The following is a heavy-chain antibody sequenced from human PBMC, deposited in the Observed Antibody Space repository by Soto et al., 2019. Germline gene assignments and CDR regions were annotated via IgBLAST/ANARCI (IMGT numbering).Heavy chain of an antibody. Sequence: QVQLVESGGGLVKPGGSLRLSCAASGFTFSDYYMSWIRQAPGKGLEWVSCISSSGSTIYYADSVKGRFTISRHNAKNSLYRQMNSLRAEDTAVYYFARPPRYLYGDDAFDIWGQGTMVTGSS. J-gene: IGHJ3*02. CDR1: GFTFSDYY. CDR3: ARPPRYLYGDDAFDI. V-gene: IGHV3-11*01. D-gene: IGHD4-17*01. CDR2: ISSSGSTI.